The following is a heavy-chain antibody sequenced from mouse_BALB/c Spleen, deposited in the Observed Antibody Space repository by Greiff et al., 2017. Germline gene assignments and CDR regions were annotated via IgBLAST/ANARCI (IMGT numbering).Heavy chain of an antibody. D-gene: IGHD2-1*01. J-gene: IGHJ1*01. CDR3: ARRGNYGYFDV. CDR2: ISSGSSTT. Sequence: EVHLVESGGGLVQPGGSRKLSCAASGFTFSSFGMHWVRQAPEKGLEWVAYISSGSSTTYYADTVKGRFTISRDNPKNTLFLQMTSLRSEDTAMYYCARRGNYGYFDVWGAGTTVTVSS. CDR1: GFTFSSFG. V-gene: IGHV5-17*02.